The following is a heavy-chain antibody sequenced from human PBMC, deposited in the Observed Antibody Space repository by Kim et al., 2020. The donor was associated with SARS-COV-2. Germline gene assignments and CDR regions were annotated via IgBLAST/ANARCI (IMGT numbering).Heavy chain of an antibody. CDR2: IYYSGST. D-gene: IGHD3-22*01. CDR1: GGSISSGGYY. Sequence: SETLSLTCTVSGGSISSGGYYWSWIRQHPGKGLEWIGYIYYSGSTYYNPSLKSRVTISVDTSKNQFSLKLSSVTAAGTAVYYCARGQGLITMIVVVVGAFDEWGQGTLVTVSS. CDR3: ARGQGLITMIVVVVGAFDE. J-gene: IGHJ4*02. V-gene: IGHV4-31*03.